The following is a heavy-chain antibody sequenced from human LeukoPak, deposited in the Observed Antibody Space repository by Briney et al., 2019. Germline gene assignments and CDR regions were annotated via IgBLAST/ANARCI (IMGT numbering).Heavy chain of an antibody. D-gene: IGHD3-10*01. CDR2: MNPNSGNT. CDR3: ARGAWYYYGSGSAQMDV. J-gene: IGHJ6*04. Sequence: VASVKVSCKASGYTFTSYGISWVRQAPGQGLEWMGWMNPNSGNTGYAQKFQGRVTMTRNTSISTAYMELSSLRSEDTAVYYCARGAWYYYGSGSAQMDVWGKGTTVTISS. CDR1: GYTFTSYG. V-gene: IGHV1-8*02.